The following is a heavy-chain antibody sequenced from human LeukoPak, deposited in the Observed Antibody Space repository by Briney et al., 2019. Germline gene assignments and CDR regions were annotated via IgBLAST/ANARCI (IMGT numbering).Heavy chain of an antibody. J-gene: IGHJ4*02. Sequence: GESLKISCEGSGYSFTSNWIGWVRQMPGKGLEWMGIIYPGDSDTRYSPSFQGQVTISADKSISTAYLQWSSLKASDTAMYYCARRGSSGWYGSGYCDYWGQGTLVTVSS. CDR3: ARRGSSGWYGSGYCDY. CDR1: GYSFTSNW. CDR2: IYPGDSDT. D-gene: IGHD6-19*01. V-gene: IGHV5-51*01.